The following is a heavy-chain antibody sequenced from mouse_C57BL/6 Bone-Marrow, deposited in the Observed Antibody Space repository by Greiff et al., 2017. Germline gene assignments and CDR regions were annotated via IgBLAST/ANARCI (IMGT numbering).Heavy chain of an antibody. Sequence: QVQLQQSGPELVKPGASVKISCKASGYSFTSYYIHWVKQRPGQGLEWIGWIYPGSGNTKYNEKFKGKATLTADTSSSTAYMQLSSLTSEDSAVYYCARKSNYEGFAYWGQGTLVTVSA. V-gene: IGHV1-66*01. CDR1: GYSFTSYY. J-gene: IGHJ3*01. CDR3: ARKSNYEGFAY. D-gene: IGHD2-5*01. CDR2: IYPGSGNT.